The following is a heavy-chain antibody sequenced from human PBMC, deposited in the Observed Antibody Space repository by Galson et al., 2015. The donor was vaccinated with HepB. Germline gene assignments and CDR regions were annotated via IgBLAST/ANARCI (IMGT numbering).Heavy chain of an antibody. CDR3: ARDWYTLDIVATIRFDY. CDR1: GYTFTSYG. D-gene: IGHD5-12*01. Sequence: QSGAEVKKPGESLKISCKASGYTFTSYGISWVRQAPGQGLEWMGWISAYNGNTNYAQKPQGRVTMTTDTSTSTAYMELRSLRSDDTAVYYCARDWYTLDIVATIRFDYWGQGTLVTVSS. V-gene: IGHV1-18*04. J-gene: IGHJ4*02. CDR2: ISAYNGNT.